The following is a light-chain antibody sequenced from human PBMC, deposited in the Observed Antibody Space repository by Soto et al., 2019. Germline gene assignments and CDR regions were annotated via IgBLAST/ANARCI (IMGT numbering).Light chain of an antibody. CDR2: SNN. V-gene: IGLV1-44*01. J-gene: IGLJ3*02. CDR1: SSNIGSNA. Sequence: QLVLTQPPSASGTPGQRVTISCSGSSSNIGSNAVSWYQQLPGTAPKLLIYSNNQRPSWVPDRFSGSKSATSASLAISGLQSEDEADYYCAAWDDGLNGQGVFGGGTQLTVL. CDR3: AAWDDGLNGQGV.